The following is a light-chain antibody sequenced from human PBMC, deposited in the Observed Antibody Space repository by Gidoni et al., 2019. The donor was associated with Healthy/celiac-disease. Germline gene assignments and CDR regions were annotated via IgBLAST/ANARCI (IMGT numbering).Light chain of an antibody. CDR3: CSYAGSSTWV. V-gene: IGLV2-23*02. CDR1: SSDVGSYNL. CDR2: EVS. J-gene: IGLJ3*02. Sequence: QSALTQPASVSGSPGQSITISCTGTSSDVGSYNLVSLYQQHPGKAPKLMISEVSKRPAGVSNRFSGSKSGNTASLTISGLQAEDEADYYCCSYAGSSTWVFGGGTKLTVL.